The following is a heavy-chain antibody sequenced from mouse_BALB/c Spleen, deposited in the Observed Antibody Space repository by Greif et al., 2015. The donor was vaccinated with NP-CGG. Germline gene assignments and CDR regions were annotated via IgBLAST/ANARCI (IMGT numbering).Heavy chain of an antibody. CDR2: ISYSGST. D-gene: IGHD2-13*01. CDR1: GYSITSDYA. CDR3: ARDYSYWYFDV. J-gene: IGHJ1*01. Sequence: EVQLQQSGPGLVKPSQSLSLTCTVTGYSITSDYAWNWIRQFPGNKLEWMGYISYSGSTSYNPSLKSRISITRDTSKNQFFLQLNSVTTEDTATYYCARDYSYWYFDVWGAGTTVTVSS. V-gene: IGHV3-2*02.